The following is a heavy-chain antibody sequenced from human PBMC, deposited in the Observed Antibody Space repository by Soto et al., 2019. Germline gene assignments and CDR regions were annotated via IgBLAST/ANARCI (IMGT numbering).Heavy chain of an antibody. J-gene: IGHJ4*02. Sequence: ASVKVSCKASGYTFTCSYMHWVRQAPGQGLEWMGWINPNSGVTNYAQKFQGRVTMTRDTSISTVYMEVSRLRSDDTAVYYCAKLAGSSGAFDYWGQGTLVTVSS. CDR1: GYTFTCSY. D-gene: IGHD3-10*01. CDR3: AKLAGSSGAFDY. V-gene: IGHV1-2*02. CDR2: INPNSGVT.